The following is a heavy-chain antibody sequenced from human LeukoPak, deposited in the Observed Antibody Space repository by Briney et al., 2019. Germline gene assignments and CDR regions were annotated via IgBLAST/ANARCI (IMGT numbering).Heavy chain of an antibody. J-gene: IGHJ4*02. V-gene: IGHV4-34*01. CDR1: GGSFSSYY. CDR2: INHSGST. CDR3: ARGRGTHDSSGIFDY. Sequence: KPSETLSLTCAVYGGSFSSYYWSWIRQPPGKGLEWIGEINHSGSTNYNPSLKSRVTISVDTSKNQFSLKLSSVTAADTAVYYCARGRGTHDSSGIFDYWGQGTLVTVSS. D-gene: IGHD3-22*01.